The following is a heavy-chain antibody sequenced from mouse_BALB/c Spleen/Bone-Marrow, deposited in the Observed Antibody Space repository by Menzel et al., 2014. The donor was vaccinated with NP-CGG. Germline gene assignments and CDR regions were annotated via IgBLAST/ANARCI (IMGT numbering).Heavy chain of an antibody. Sequence: QVQLQQSGAKLVRPGVSVKISCKGSGYTLTDHAIHWVKRSHAKSLEWIGVISGYYGDAIYNQKFKGKATMTVDKSSSTAYMELARLTSEDSAIYYCARSGKVRYAMDYWGQGTSVTVSS. D-gene: IGHD2-14*01. J-gene: IGHJ4*01. CDR2: ISGYYGDA. CDR3: ARSGKVRYAMDY. V-gene: IGHV1S137*01. CDR1: GYTLTDHA.